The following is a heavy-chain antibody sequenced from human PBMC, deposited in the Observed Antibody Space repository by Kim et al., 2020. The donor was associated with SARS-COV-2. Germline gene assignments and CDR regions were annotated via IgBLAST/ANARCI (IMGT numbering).Heavy chain of an antibody. V-gene: IGHV6-1*01. CDR1: GDSVSSNSAA. CDR3: AGSGGWDLATRLDY. CDR2: TYYRSKWYY. Sequence: SQTLSLTCAITGDSVSSNSAAWNWIRQSPSRGLEWLGRTYYRSKWYYDYAVSVKSRININPDTSKNQFSLQLNSVTPEDTAVYYCAGSGGWDLATRLDYWGQGTLVTVSS. D-gene: IGHD6-6*01. J-gene: IGHJ4*02.